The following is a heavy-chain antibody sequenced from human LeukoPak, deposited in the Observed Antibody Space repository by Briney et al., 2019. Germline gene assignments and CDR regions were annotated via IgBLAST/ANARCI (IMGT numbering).Heavy chain of an antibody. Sequence: PGGFLRLSCAASGFTFSSYAMSWVRQAPGKGLECVSSISGSRGITYYADSVKGRFTISRDNSKNTLYLQMNSLRAEDTAVYYCAKGPRYNILTGYYKSHFFDYWGQGTLVTVSS. CDR2: ISGSRGIT. CDR1: GFTFSSYA. D-gene: IGHD3-9*01. V-gene: IGHV3-23*01. J-gene: IGHJ4*02. CDR3: AKGPRYNILTGYYKSHFFDY.